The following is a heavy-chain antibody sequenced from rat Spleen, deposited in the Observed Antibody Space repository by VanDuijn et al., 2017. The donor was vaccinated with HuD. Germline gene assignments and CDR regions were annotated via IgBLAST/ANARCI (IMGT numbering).Heavy chain of an antibody. CDR1: GFTFSNYG. D-gene: IGHD1-10*01. J-gene: IGHJ4*01. CDR3: ARHEITSYVMDA. CDR2: INYDGSST. Sequence: EVQLVESGGALVQPGRSLKLSCAASGFTFSNYGMAWVRQAPTKGLEWVATINYDGSSTHYRDSVKGRFTISRDDAKSSLYLQMNSLTSEDTATYYCARHEITSYVMDAWGQGASVTVSS. V-gene: IGHV5-29*01.